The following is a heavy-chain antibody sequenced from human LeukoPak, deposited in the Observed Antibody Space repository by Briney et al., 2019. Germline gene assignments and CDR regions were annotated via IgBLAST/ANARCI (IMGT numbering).Heavy chain of an antibody. D-gene: IGHD5-12*01. V-gene: IGHV1-18*01. CDR3: VVATATFFDY. CDR2: ISAYNGNT. J-gene: IGHJ4*02. Sequence: ASVKVSCKASRYTFTSYDIGWVRQAPGQGLEWMGWISAYNGNTNYAQKLQGRVTMTTDTSTSTAYMELRSLRSDDTAVYYCVVATATFFDYWGQGTLVTVSS. CDR1: RYTFTSYD.